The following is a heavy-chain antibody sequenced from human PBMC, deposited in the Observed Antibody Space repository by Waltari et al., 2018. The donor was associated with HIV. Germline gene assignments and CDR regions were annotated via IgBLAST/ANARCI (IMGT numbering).Heavy chain of an antibody. D-gene: IGHD3-22*01. CDR1: GGSFSGYY. J-gene: IGHJ3*02. CDR2: INHSGST. CDR3: ARGGYYDSSGYRAPDAFDI. Sequence: QVQLQQWGAGLLKPSETLSLTCAVYGGSFSGYYWSWIRQPPGTGLEWIGEINHSGSTNYNPSLKSRVTISVDTSKNQFSLKLSSVTAADTAVYYCARGGYYDSSGYRAPDAFDIWGQGTMVTVSS. V-gene: IGHV4-34*01.